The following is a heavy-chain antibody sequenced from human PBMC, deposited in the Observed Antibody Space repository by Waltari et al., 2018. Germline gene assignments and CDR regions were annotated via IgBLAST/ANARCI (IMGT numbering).Heavy chain of an antibody. CDR3: ARGDYYGSGSYYNSWFDP. CDR2: IYYSGST. Sequence: QLQLQESGPGLVKPSETLSLTCTVSGGSISSGGYYWSWIRQHPGKGLEWIGYIYYSGSTYYNPSLKSRVTISVDTSKNQFSLKLSSVTAADTAVYYCARGDYYGSGSYYNSWFDPWGQGTLVTVSS. CDR1: GGSISSGGYY. J-gene: IGHJ5*02. D-gene: IGHD3-10*01. V-gene: IGHV4-31*03.